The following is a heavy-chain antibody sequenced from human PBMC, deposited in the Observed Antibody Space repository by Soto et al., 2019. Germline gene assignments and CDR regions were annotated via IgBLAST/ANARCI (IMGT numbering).Heavy chain of an antibody. CDR2: ISSYNGNT. D-gene: IGHD2-2*01. CDR3: ARGPRYCSSTSCFSGVTWFDP. Sequence: ASVKVSCKASGYTFTMYGISCVLQAPVQWLDWMGCISSYNGNTNYAQKVQGRVTMTTDTSTNTTYMELRSLRSDDTAVYYCARGPRYCSSTSCFSGVTWFDPWGQGTLVTVSS. CDR1: GYTFTMYG. J-gene: IGHJ5*02. V-gene: IGHV1-18*04.